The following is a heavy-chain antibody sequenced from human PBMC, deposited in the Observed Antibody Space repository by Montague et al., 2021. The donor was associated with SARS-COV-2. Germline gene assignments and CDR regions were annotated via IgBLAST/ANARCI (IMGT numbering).Heavy chain of an antibody. CDR3: ARDGSLRFEILIGPRHYYYGMDV. Sequence: SETLSLTCAVSDGSISSPNWWNWVRQPPGKGLEWIGSIYYSGSTYYNPSLNSRVTISVDTSKNQFSLRLSSVTAADTAVYYCARDGSLRFEILIGPRHYYYGMDVWGQGTTVTVSS. V-gene: IGHV4-4*02. CDR1: DGSISSPNW. CDR2: IYYSGST. J-gene: IGHJ6*02. D-gene: IGHD3-9*01.